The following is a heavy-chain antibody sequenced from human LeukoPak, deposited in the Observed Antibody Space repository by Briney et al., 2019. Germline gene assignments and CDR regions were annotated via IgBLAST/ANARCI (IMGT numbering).Heavy chain of an antibody. CDR3: AKGAGIQLWPSFDY. Sequence: PGGSLRLSCTASGFTFSSYAMNWVRQAPGKGLEWVSTISTSGGSTYYADSVKGRLTISRDNSKNTLYLQVNSLRAEDTAIYYCAKGAGIQLWPSFDYWGQGTLVTVSS. D-gene: IGHD5-18*01. J-gene: IGHJ4*02. V-gene: IGHV3-23*01. CDR2: ISTSGGST. CDR1: GFTFSSYA.